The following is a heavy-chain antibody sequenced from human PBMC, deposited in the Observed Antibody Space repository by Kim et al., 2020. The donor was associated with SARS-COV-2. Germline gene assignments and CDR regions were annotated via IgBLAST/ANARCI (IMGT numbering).Heavy chain of an antibody. CDR3: ASYGQGDYKGSFDY. J-gene: IGHJ4*02. Sequence: NPSLRSRVTMSVDTSKNQFSLKLSSVTAADTAVYYCASYGQGDYKGSFDYWGQGTLVTVSS. D-gene: IGHD4-17*01. V-gene: IGHV4-59*10.